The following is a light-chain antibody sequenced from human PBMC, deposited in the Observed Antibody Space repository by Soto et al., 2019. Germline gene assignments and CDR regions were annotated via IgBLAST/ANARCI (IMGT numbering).Light chain of an antibody. J-gene: IGLJ3*02. CDR2: DVS. CDR1: SSDVGGYNY. CDR3: SSYAGSNNLV. V-gene: IGLV2-8*01. Sequence: QSVLTQPPFASGSPGQSVTISCTGTSSDVGGYNYVSWYQQHPGKAPKLMIHDVSKRPSGVPDRFSGSKSGNTASLTVSGLQAEDEADYYCSSYAGSNNLVFGGGTKLTVL.